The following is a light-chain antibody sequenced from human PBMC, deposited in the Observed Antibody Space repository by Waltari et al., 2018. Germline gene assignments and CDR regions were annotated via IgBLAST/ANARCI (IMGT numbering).Light chain of an antibody. J-gene: IGKJ4*01. Sequence: DIVLTQSPGPLSLSPGEGATLSCMASRSVGTSLAWYQHRPGQAPRLLIYGASRRATDIPDRFSGGGSETDFTLTISYLAPEDFAEYYCQQYTRPLPFTFGGGTRLEI. CDR3: QQYTRPLPFT. V-gene: IGKV3-20*01. CDR2: GAS. CDR1: RSVGTS.